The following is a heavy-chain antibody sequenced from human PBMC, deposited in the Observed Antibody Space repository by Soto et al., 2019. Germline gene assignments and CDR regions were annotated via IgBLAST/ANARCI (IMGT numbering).Heavy chain of an antibody. CDR2: ISYDGSNK. CDR1: GFTFSSYG. D-gene: IGHD2-2*03. J-gene: IGHJ4*02. CDR3: AKDRGGYCSSTSGCGFDY. V-gene: IGHV3-30*18. Sequence: QVQLVESGGGVVQPGRSLRLSCAASGFTFSSYGMHWVRQAPGKGLERVAVISYDGSNKYYADSVKGRFTISRDNSKNTLYLQMNSLRAEDTAVYYCAKDRGGYCSSTSGCGFDYWGQGTLVTVSS.